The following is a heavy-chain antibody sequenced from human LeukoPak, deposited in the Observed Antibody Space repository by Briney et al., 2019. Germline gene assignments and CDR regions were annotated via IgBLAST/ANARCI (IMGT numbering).Heavy chain of an antibody. CDR3: ARHEGSYYDKSGYTIDY. CDR2: IHHSAHP. J-gene: IGHJ4*02. Sequence: TLSLICTVSAGSFNSGSYYWGWSPQPRGKGLEWMGSIHHSAHPSSIASLKSRVTISVDTSKNQFFLQLSSVTAAAGAVYYCARHEGSYYDKSGYTIDYWGQGTLVTVSS. V-gene: IGHV4-39*01. CDR1: AGSFNSGSYY. D-gene: IGHD3-22*01.